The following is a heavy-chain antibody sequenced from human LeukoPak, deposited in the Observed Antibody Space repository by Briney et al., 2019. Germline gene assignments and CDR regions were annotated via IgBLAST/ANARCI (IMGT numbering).Heavy chain of an antibody. Sequence: SETLSLTCAVSGYSISSGYYWGWIRQPPGKGLEWIGSIYHSGSTYYNPSLKSRVTISVDTSKNQSSLKLSSVTAADTAVYYCAGVLRFLEWLPAFDYWGQGTLVTVSS. CDR2: IYHSGST. CDR1: GYSISSGYY. J-gene: IGHJ4*02. CDR3: AGVLRFLEWLPAFDY. V-gene: IGHV4-38-2*01. D-gene: IGHD3-3*01.